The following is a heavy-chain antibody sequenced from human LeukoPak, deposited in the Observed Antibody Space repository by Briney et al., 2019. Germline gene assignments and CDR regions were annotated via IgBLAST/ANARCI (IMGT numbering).Heavy chain of an antibody. D-gene: IGHD1-7*01. CDR1: GGSFSGYY. CDR3: ARVGYNWNLWFDF. Sequence: KPSETLSLTCAVYGGSFSGYYWSWIRQPPGKGLEWIGNIYYSGSTYYNPSLKSRVTISVDTSKNQFSLKVNSVTAADTAVYYCARVGYNWNLWFDFWAQGTTVTVSS. CDR2: IYYSGST. V-gene: IGHV4-34*01. J-gene: IGHJ3*01.